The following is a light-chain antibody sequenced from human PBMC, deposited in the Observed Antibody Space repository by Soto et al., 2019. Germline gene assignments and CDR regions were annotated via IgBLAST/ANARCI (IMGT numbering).Light chain of an antibody. J-gene: IGLJ2*01. V-gene: IGLV1-51*01. CDR3: ATWDRSLSVGV. Sequence: QSVLTQPPSVSAAPGQKVTISCSGSSSNIGNNYVFWYQQLPGTAPKLLIYDNDKRPSGIPDRFSGSKSGTSATLGITGLQTGDEPDYCCATWDRSLSVGVFGGGTKLTVL. CDR2: DND. CDR1: SSNIGNNY.